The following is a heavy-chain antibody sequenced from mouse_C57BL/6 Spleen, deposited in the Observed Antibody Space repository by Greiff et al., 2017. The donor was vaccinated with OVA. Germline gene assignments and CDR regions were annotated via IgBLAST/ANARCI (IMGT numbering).Heavy chain of an antibody. Sequence: EVKLVESGPGLVKPSQSLSLTCSVTGYSITSGYYWNWIRQFPGNKLEWMGYISYDGSNNYNPSLKNRISITRDTSKNQFFLKLNSVTTEDTATYYCAREGYDYDVYAMDYWGQGTSVTVSS. CDR3: AREGYDYDVYAMDY. J-gene: IGHJ4*01. CDR1: GYSITSGYY. D-gene: IGHD2-4*01. CDR2: ISYDGSN. V-gene: IGHV3-6*01.